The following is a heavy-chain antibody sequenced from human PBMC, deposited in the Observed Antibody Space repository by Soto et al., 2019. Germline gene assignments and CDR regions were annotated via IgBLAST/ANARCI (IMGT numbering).Heavy chain of an antibody. CDR3: ASDSKYSTSWQRFDS. Sequence: QVQLVQSGGELKKPGASVKVSCKASGYTFTNYAISWVRQAPGRGLEWMGWVNTYNGNPNYAQIFQGRVTMTTDASTGTAYRELRSLKSDDSAIYYCASDSKYSTSWQRFDSWGQGTLVTVSS. D-gene: IGHD6-13*01. CDR2: VNTYNGNP. V-gene: IGHV1-18*01. CDR1: GYTFTNYA. J-gene: IGHJ4*02.